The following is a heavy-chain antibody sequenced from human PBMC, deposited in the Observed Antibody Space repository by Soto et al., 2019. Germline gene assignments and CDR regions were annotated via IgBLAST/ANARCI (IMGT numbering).Heavy chain of an antibody. CDR2: IYDSGST. CDR3: AKRPACPNPGCHVQGHHYFDY. Sequence: SETLSLTCTVSGGSISSYYWSWIRQPPGKGLEWIGYIYDSGSTNYNPSLKSRVTISVDTSKNQFSLKLTSVTAADTAVYYCAKRPACPNPGCHVQGHHYFDYWGQGTLVTVSS. J-gene: IGHJ4*02. V-gene: IGHV4-59*01. D-gene: IGHD2-2*01. CDR1: GGSISSYY.